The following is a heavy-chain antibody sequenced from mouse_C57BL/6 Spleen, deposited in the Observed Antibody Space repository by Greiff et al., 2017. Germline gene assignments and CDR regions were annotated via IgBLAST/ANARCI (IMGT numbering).Heavy chain of an antibody. V-gene: IGHV1-81*01. D-gene: IGHD4-1*01. CDR1: GYTFTSYG. Sequence: QVQLQQSGAELARPGASVKLSCKASGYTFTSYGISWVKQRTGQGLEWIGEIYPRSGNTYYNEKLKGKGKLTADKSSSTAYIELRSLTSEDSAVDFCSRLTRTDDFDYWGQGTTLTVSS. J-gene: IGHJ2*01. CDR3: SRLTRTDDFDY. CDR2: IYPRSGNT.